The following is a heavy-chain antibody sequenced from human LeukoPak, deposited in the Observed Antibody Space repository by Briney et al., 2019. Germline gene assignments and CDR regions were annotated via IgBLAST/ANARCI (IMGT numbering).Heavy chain of an antibody. Sequence: GGSLRLSCAASGFTFDDYGMSWVRQAPGKGLEWVSSISRRSTYIYYADSVKGRFTISRDNAKNSLYLQMNTLRDEDTAVYYCARGGTGDYWGIDYWGQGTLVTVSS. J-gene: IGHJ4*02. V-gene: IGHV3-21*01. CDR1: GFTFDDYG. CDR3: ARGGTGDYWGIDY. D-gene: IGHD4-17*01. CDR2: ISRRSTYI.